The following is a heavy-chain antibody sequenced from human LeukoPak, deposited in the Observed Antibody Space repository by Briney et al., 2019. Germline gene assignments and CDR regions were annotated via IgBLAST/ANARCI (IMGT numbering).Heavy chain of an antibody. CDR1: AFTFSDYY. Sequence: KSGGSLRLSCAASAFTFSDYYMSWIRQAPGKGLEWVSYISSSGSTIYYADSVKGRFTISRDNAKSSLYLQMNSLRAEDTAVYYCARVFRDSYYYYYMDVWGKGTTVTVSS. V-gene: IGHV3-11*04. CDR2: ISSSGSTI. CDR3: ARVFRDSYYYYYMDV. J-gene: IGHJ6*03.